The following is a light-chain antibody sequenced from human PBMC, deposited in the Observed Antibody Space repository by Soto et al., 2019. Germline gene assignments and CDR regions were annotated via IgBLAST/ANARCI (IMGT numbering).Light chain of an antibody. CDR1: ENIGAW. CDR3: QQYHIYSWT. J-gene: IGKJ1*01. CDR2: KAS. Sequence: DIQMTQSPSTLSASVGDRVTIPCRASENIGAWLAWYQQKPGKAPKLLIYKASSLESGVPSRFSGGGSGTEFTLTISSLQPDDFATYYCQQYHIYSWTFGQGTKVDIK. V-gene: IGKV1-5*03.